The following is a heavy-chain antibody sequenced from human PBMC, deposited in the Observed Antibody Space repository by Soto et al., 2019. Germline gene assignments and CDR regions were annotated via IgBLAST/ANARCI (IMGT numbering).Heavy chain of an antibody. D-gene: IGHD2-8*01. Sequence: ASVKVSCKASGYTFTIYAMHWVRQAPGQRLEWMGWINAGNGNTKYSQKFQGRVTITRDTSASTAYMELSSLRSEDTAVYYCARARSLLYYHVYWFDPWGQGTLVTVSS. CDR3: ARARSLLYYHVYWFDP. J-gene: IGHJ5*02. CDR1: GYTFTIYA. CDR2: INAGNGNT. V-gene: IGHV1-3*01.